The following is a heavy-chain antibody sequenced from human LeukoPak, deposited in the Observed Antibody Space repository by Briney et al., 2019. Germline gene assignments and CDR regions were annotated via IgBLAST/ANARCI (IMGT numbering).Heavy chain of an antibody. D-gene: IGHD3-9*01. CDR1: GGSISISNW. J-gene: IGHJ4*02. CDR3: ARVHNDILTDDSLGDKFDY. Sequence: PSETLSLTCAVSGGSISISNWYSWVRQPPGKGLEWIGEIYHTGSTNYNPSLKSRVTISVDKSKNQVSLKLSSVTAADTAVYYCARVHNDILTDDSLGDKFDYWGQGTLVTVSS. V-gene: IGHV4-4*02. CDR2: IYHTGST.